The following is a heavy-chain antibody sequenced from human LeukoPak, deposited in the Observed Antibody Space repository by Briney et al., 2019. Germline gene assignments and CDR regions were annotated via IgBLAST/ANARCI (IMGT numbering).Heavy chain of an antibody. V-gene: IGHV3-23*01. CDR2: ISDRGSRT. CDR3: AKRGVVIRVILVGFHKEAYYFDY. J-gene: IGHJ4*02. D-gene: IGHD3-22*01. CDR1: GITLSNYG. Sequence: GGSLRLSCAVSGITLSNYGMSWVRQAPGKGLEWVAGISDRGSRTNYADSVKGRFTISTDHPENTLYLEMNSLRAEDTAVYFCAKRGVVIRVILVGFHKEAYYFDYWGQGTLVTVSS.